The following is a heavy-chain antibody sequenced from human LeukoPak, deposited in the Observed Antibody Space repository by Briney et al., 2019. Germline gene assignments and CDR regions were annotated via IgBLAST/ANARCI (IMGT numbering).Heavy chain of an antibody. J-gene: IGHJ3*02. CDR3: AKILSASGSYYSGGLDI. V-gene: IGHV3-30*18. CDR1: GFTFSSYG. CDR2: ISYDGSNK. D-gene: IGHD1-26*01. Sequence: GGSLRLSCAASGFTFSSYGMHWVRQAPGKGLEWVAVISYDGSNKYYADSVKGRFTISRDNSKNTLYLQMNSLRAEDTAVYYCAKILSASGSYYSGGLDIWGQGTMVTVSS.